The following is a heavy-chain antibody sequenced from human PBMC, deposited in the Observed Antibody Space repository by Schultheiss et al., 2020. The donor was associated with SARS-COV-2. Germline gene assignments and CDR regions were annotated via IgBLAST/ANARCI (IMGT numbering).Heavy chain of an antibody. CDR3: ARDLDSSGYPGY. V-gene: IGHV4-61*02. Sequence: SETLSLTCSVSGGSISSGYYYWSWIRQPAGKGLEWIGRIYSSGTTDYNPSFKSRVVISVDMSKNHFSLKLTSVTAADTAVYYCARDLDSSGYPGYWGQGTLVTVSS. J-gene: IGHJ4*02. CDR1: GGSISSGYYY. D-gene: IGHD3-22*01. CDR2: IYSSGTT.